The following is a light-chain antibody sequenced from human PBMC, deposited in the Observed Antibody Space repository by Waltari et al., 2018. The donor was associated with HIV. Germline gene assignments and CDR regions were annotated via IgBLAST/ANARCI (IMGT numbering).Light chain of an antibody. CDR1: ISDISDMPANKR. CDR2: DDD. Sequence: QFALTQPPSVSGSPGQSVTISCTGAISDISDMPANKRVSWYQQLPGTAPKLLIYDDDYRPSGVPDRVTGYRFGTSASLAISGLRSEDEADYYCAAWDDSLRGFYVFGTGTKVTVL. J-gene: IGLJ1*01. CDR3: AAWDDSLRGFYV. V-gene: IGLV2-18*01.